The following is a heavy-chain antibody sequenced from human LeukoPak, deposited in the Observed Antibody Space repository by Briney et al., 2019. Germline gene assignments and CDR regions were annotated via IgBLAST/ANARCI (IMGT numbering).Heavy chain of an antibody. V-gene: IGHV4-34*01. Sequence: SETPSLTCAVYSGSFSGYYWSRTRQPPGKGLEWIGEFNQSGSTKYNPSLESRVTISVDTSKNQFSLKLSSMTAADTAVYYCARGPGSGSYFAWFDTWGQGALVTVSS. D-gene: IGHD3-10*01. CDR2: FNQSGST. CDR3: ARGPGSGSYFAWFDT. J-gene: IGHJ5*02. CDR1: SGSFSGYY.